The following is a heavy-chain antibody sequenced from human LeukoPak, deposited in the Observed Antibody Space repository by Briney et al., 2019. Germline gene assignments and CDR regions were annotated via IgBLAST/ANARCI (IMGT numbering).Heavy chain of an antibody. V-gene: IGHV4-31*03. CDR1: GVSISSGGYY. D-gene: IGHD5-18*01. CDR3: AKGYTYGRFDY. J-gene: IGHJ4*02. Sequence: SQTLSLTCTVSGVSISSGGYYWSWIRQHPGKGLEWIGHISNSASTYYNPSLKSRLTMSADTSKNQFSLKLTSVTAADTAVYHCAKGYTYGRFDYWGQGAVVTVSS. CDR2: ISNSAST.